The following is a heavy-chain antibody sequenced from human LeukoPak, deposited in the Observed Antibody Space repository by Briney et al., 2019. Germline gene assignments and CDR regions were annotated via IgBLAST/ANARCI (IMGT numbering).Heavy chain of an antibody. Sequence: ASVKVSCKASGYTFTGYYKHWVRQAPGQGLEWMGRINPNSGGTNYAQKFQGRVTMTRDTSISTAYMELSRLRSDDTAVYYCATLEQGGYRDYYFDYWGQGTLVTVSS. CDR1: GYTFTGYY. J-gene: IGHJ4*02. CDR3: ATLEQGGYRDYYFDY. CDR2: INPNSGGT. D-gene: IGHD5-18*01. V-gene: IGHV1-2*06.